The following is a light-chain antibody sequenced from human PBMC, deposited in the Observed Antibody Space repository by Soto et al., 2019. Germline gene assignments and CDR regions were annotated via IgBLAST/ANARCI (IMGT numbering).Light chain of an antibody. V-gene: IGKV1-5*03. CDR2: KAS. J-gene: IGKJ1*01. Sequence: DSQMTQSPSTLSASVGDRVTIPCRASQSISSWLAWYQQKPGKAPKLLIYKASSLEGGVPSRFSGSGSGTEFTLTISSLQPDDFATYYCQQYNSYSSWTFGQGTKVDIK. CDR1: QSISSW. CDR3: QQYNSYSSWT.